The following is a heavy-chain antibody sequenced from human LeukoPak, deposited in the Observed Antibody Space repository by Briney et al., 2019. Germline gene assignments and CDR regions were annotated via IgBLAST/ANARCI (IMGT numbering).Heavy chain of an antibody. Sequence: SETLSLTCTVSGGSISSTIYYWGWIRQPPGKGLEWIGRIYTSGSTNYNPSLKSRVTISVDTSKNQFSLKLSSVTAADTAVYYCARDSSGWYGWFDPWGQGTLVTVSS. CDR2: IYTSGST. CDR1: GGSISSTIYY. D-gene: IGHD6-19*01. CDR3: ARDSSGWYGWFDP. J-gene: IGHJ5*02. V-gene: IGHV4-39*07.